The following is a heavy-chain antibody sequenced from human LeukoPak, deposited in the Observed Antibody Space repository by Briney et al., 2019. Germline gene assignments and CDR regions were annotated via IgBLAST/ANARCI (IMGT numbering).Heavy chain of an antibody. J-gene: IGHJ4*02. CDR2: IKQDGSEK. CDR3: ARGRPVYSSTFDY. V-gene: IGHV3-7*01. Sequence: GGSLRLSCAASGFTFSSYWMSWVRQAPGKGLEWATNIKQDGSEKYYVDSVKGRFTISRDNAKNSLYLQMNSLRAEDTAVYYCARGRPVYSSTFDYWGQGTLVTVSS. CDR1: GFTFSSYW. D-gene: IGHD6-13*01.